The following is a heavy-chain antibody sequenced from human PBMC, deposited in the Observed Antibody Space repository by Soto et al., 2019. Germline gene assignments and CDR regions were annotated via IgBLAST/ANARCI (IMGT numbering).Heavy chain of an antibody. V-gene: IGHV4-39*01. Sequence: SETLSLTCTVSADSISSSSYFWGWIRQPPGKGLEWIGTIYYSGSTSYNPSLKSRVTISLDTSKNQFSLRLTSVTAADTAVYHCARHRGSYGGEYYFDYWGQGTLVTSPQ. D-gene: IGHD5-18*01. CDR3: ARHRGSYGGEYYFDY. CDR2: IYYSGST. CDR1: ADSISSSSYF. J-gene: IGHJ4*02.